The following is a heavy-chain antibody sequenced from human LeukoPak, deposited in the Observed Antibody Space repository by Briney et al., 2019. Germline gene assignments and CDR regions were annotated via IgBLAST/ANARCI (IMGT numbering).Heavy chain of an antibody. CDR2: IYYSGST. Sequence: SETLPLTCTVSGGSISSYYWSWIRQPPGKGLEWIGYIYYSGSTNYNPSLKSRVTISVDTSKNQFSLKLSSVTAADTAVYYCARVSMATPIPAYYYYYGMDVWGQGTTVTVSS. CDR1: GGSISSYY. D-gene: IGHD5-24*01. J-gene: IGHJ6*02. V-gene: IGHV4-59*01. CDR3: ARVSMATPIPAYYYYYGMDV.